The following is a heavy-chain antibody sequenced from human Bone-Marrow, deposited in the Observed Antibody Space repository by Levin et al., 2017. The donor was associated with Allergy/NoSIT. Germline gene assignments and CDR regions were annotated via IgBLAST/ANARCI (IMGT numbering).Heavy chain of an antibody. CDR1: GFSLSDSGES. Sequence: SGPTLVKPTQTLTLTCTFSGFSLSDSGESVGWIRQPPGKALEWLAVIYWDDDKRYGPSVKGRLTITKDTSKNQVVLTLTNVDSVDTATYFCARGLSSSSWYEGTPIFDYWGQGSLVTVSS. J-gene: IGHJ4*02. CDR2: IYWDDDK. D-gene: IGHD3-22*01. CDR3: ARGLSSSSWYEGTPIFDY. V-gene: IGHV2-5*05.